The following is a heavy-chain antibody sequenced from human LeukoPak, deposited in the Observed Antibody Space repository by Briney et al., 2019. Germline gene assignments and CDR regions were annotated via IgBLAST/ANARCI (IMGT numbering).Heavy chain of an antibody. Sequence: SQTLSLTCAISGDSVSSNSAAWNWIRQSPSRGLEWLGRTYYRSKWYNDYAVSVKSRITINPDTSKNQFSLQLNSVTPEDTAVYYCARDPGFVKYYYDSSGSYNWFDPWGQGTLVTVSS. CDR2: TYYRSKWYN. V-gene: IGHV6-1*01. CDR3: ARDPGFVKYYYDSSGSYNWFDP. D-gene: IGHD3-22*01. J-gene: IGHJ5*02. CDR1: GDSVSSNSAA.